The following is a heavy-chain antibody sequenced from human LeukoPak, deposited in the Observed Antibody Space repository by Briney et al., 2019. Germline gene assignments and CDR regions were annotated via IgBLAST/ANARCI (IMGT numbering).Heavy chain of an antibody. CDR2: IYTSGST. D-gene: IGHD5-24*01. Sequence: SETLSLTCTVSGGSISSYYWSWIRQPAGKGLEWIGRIYTSGSTNYNPSLKSRVTMSVDTSKNQFSLKLSSVTAADTAVYYCARDLFWGGYNYNYYYYYYMDVWGKGTTVTISS. J-gene: IGHJ6*03. V-gene: IGHV4-4*07. CDR3: ARDLFWGGYNYNYYYYYYMDV. CDR1: GGSISSYY.